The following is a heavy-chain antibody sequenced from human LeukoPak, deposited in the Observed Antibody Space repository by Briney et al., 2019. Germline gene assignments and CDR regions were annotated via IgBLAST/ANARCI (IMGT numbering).Heavy chain of an antibody. CDR2: INHSGST. V-gene: IGHV4-34*01. D-gene: IGHD3-22*01. J-gene: IGHJ4*02. Sequence: SETLSLTCAVYGGSFSGYYWSWIRQPPGKGLEWIGEINHSGSTNYNPSLKSRVTISVDTSKNQFSLKLSSVTAADTAVYYCARVPYYYDSSGLLQSYYFDYWGQGTLVTVSS. CDR3: ARVPYYYDSSGLLQSYYFDY. CDR1: GGSFSGYY.